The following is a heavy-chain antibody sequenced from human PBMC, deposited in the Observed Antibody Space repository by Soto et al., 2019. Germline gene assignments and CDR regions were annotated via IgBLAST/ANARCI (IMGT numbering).Heavy chain of an antibody. Sequence: SVKVSCKASGGTFSSYAISWVRQAPGQGLEWMGGIIPIFGTANYAQKFQGRVTITADESTSTAHMELSSLRSEDTAVYYCARGDYYYDSSGALYYYGMDVWGQGTTVPVSS. D-gene: IGHD3-22*01. J-gene: IGHJ6*02. CDR2: IIPIFGTA. V-gene: IGHV1-69*13. CDR3: ARGDYYYDSSGALYYYGMDV. CDR1: GGTFSSYA.